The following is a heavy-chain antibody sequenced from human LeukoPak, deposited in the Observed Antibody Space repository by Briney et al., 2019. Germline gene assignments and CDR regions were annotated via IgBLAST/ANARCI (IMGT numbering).Heavy chain of an antibody. J-gene: IGHJ4*02. D-gene: IGHD6-19*01. CDR3: ARGGRSGWHVLGD. CDR1: GYTFTDYY. CDR2: THPSGAST. Sequence: ASVKVSCKASGYTFTDYYMHWVRQAPGQGLEWMGRTHPSGASTSYAQKFQGRVTMTRDTSTSTVYMELSSVTSEDTAVYYCARGGRSGWHVLGDWGQGTLVTVSS. V-gene: IGHV1-46*01.